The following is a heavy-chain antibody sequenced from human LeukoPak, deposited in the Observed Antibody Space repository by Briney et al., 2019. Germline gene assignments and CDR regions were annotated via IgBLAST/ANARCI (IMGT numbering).Heavy chain of an antibody. D-gene: IGHD3-3*01. V-gene: IGHV3-7*01. J-gene: IGHJ2*01. CDR2: IKQDGSEK. CDR3: AREYYDFWSGYPDWYFDL. CDR1: GFTFSSYW. Sequence: GGSLRLSCAASGFTFSSYWMSWVRQAPGKGLEWVANIKQDGSEKYYVDSVKGRFTISRDNAKNSLYLQMNSLRAEDTAVYYCAREYYDFWSGYPDWYFDLWGRGTLVTVSS.